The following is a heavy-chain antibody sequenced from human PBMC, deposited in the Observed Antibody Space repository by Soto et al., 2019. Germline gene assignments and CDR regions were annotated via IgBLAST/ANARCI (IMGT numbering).Heavy chain of an antibody. J-gene: IGHJ4*02. CDR1: GFTFSSYW. V-gene: IGHV3-7*01. CDR2: IKQDGSEK. CDR3: ASIPHYSSSSMFDY. D-gene: IGHD6-6*01. Sequence: GGSLRLSCAASGFTFSSYWMSWVRQAPGKGLEWVANIKQDGSEKYYVDSVKGRFTISRDNAKNSLYLQMNSLRAEDTAVYYCASIPHYSSSSMFDYWGQGTLVTVSS.